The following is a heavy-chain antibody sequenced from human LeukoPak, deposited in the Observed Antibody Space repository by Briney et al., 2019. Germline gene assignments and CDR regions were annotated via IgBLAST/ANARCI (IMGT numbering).Heavy chain of an antibody. D-gene: IGHD5-24*01. CDR3: ARDGYSFFHYYYYYYMDV. Sequence: GASVKVSCKASGYTFTSYGISWVRQAPGQGLEWMGWISAYNGNTNYAQKLQGRVTMTTDTSTSTAYMELRSLRSDDTAVYYCARDGYSFFHYYYYYYMDVWGKGTTVTISS. V-gene: IGHV1-18*01. CDR1: GYTFTSYG. J-gene: IGHJ6*03. CDR2: ISAYNGNT.